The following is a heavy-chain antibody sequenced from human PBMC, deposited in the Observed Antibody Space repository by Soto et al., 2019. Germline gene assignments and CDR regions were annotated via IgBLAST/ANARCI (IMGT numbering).Heavy chain of an antibody. CDR3: ARGYFFDY. V-gene: IGHV5-51*01. J-gene: IGHJ4*02. CDR2: IYPGDSDT. Sequence: PGASLKISSKCCEYRFTTYCIAWVRQMPGKGLEWMGIIYPGDSDTRYSPSFQGQVTISADKSISTSYLQWSSLRASDTAMYYCARGYFFDYWGQGTLVTVSS. CDR1: EYRFTTYC.